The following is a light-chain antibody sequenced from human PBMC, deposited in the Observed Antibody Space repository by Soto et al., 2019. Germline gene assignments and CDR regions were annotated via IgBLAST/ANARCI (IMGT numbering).Light chain of an antibody. Sequence: DFQMTQSPSTLYASVGDRVNITFLASQNIRSRLGWFQQKPGKAPKLLIYDASSLESGVPQRFSGSGSGTEFTLTISSLQTDDFSTYYCQQYHSYWTFGQGTKVDIK. CDR2: DAS. CDR1: QNIRSR. CDR3: QQYHSYWT. J-gene: IGKJ1*01. V-gene: IGKV1-5*01.